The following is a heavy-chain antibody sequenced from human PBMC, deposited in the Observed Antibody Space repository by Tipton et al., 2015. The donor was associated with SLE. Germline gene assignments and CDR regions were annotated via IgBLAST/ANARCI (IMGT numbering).Heavy chain of an antibody. CDR3: ATHVGNALDY. Sequence: SLRLSCAASGFTFSTFAMHWVRQAPGKGLEWVAVISYDASNKNYADSVKGRFTISRDNHQNTLYLQMDSLRDEDTAVYYCATHVGNALDYWGQGTLGSVSS. CDR1: GFTFSTFA. D-gene: IGHD2-15*01. J-gene: IGHJ4*02. CDR2: ISYDASNK. V-gene: IGHV3-30-3*01.